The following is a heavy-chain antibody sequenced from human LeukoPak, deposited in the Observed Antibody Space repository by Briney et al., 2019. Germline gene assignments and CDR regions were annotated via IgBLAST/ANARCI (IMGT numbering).Heavy chain of an antibody. CDR1: GYTFTSYY. CDR2: INPSGGST. Sequence: GASVKVSCKASGYTFTSYYMHWVRQAPGQGLEWMGLINPSGGSTSYAQKFQGRVTMTRDTSTSTVYMELSSLRSEDTAVYYCARDWARSYYYDSRIGNWFDPWGQGTLATVSS. CDR3: ARDWARSYYYDSRIGNWFDP. D-gene: IGHD3-22*01. J-gene: IGHJ5*02. V-gene: IGHV1-46*01.